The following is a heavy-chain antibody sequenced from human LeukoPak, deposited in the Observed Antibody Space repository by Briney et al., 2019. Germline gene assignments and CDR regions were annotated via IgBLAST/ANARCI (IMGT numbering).Heavy chain of an antibody. J-gene: IGHJ4*02. V-gene: IGHV3-23*01. D-gene: IGHD3-22*01. CDR3: AKRGVVIRVILVGFHKEAYYFDS. Sequence: GGSLRLSCAVSGITLSNYGMTWVRQAPGKGLEWVAGISDTGGRTNYADSVKGRFTISRDNPKNTLYLQMNSLRAEDTAVYFCAKRGVVIRVILVGFHKEAYYFDSWGQGALDTVSS. CDR1: GITLSNYG. CDR2: ISDTGGRT.